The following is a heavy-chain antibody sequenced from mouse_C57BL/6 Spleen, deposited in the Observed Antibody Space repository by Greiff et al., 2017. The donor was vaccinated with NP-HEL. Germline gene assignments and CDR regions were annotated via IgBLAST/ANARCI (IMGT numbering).Heavy chain of an antibody. CDR1: GFTFSDAW. V-gene: IGHV6-6*01. J-gene: IGHJ2*01. D-gene: IGHD2-1*01. Sequence: DVQLQESGGGLVQPGGSMKLSCAASGFTFSDAWMDWVRQSPEKGLEWVAEIRNKANNHATYYAESVKGRFTISRDDSKSSVYLQMNSLRAEDTGIYYCTRGALYYGFDYWGQGTTLTVSS. CDR2: IRNKANNHAT. CDR3: TRGALYYGFDY.